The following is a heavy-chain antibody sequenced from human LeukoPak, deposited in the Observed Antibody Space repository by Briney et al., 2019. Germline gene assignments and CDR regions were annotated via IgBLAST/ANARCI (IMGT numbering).Heavy chain of an antibody. CDR3: ARVTRGYCSSTSCYASETYTYYYYYMDV. CDR1: GGSLSGYY. Sequence: PSETLSLTCAVYGGSLSGYYWSWIRQPPGKGLEWIGEINHSGSTNYNPSLKSRVTISVDTSKNQFSLKLSSVTAADTAVYYCARVTRGYCSSTSCYASETYTYYYYYMDVWGKGTTVTVSS. V-gene: IGHV4-34*01. CDR2: INHSGST. J-gene: IGHJ6*03. D-gene: IGHD2-2*01.